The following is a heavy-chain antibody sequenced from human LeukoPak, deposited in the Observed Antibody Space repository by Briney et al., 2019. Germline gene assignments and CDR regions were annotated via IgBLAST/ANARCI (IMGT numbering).Heavy chain of an antibody. D-gene: IGHD6-6*01. V-gene: IGHV4-34*01. CDR2: INHIGST. Sequence: SETLSLTCAVYGASFSDYYWSWIRQPPGKGLEWIGEINHIGSTDYNPSLKSRVTIAVDTSKNQFSLKLSSVTAADTAVYYCAKTPTALVRGGYYFDNWGRGTLVTVSS. J-gene: IGHJ4*02. CDR1: GASFSDYY. CDR3: AKTPTALVRGGYYFDN.